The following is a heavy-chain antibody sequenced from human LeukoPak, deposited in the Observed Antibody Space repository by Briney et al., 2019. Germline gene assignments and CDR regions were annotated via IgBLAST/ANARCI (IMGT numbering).Heavy chain of an antibody. CDR1: GFTFNSAW. Sequence: GGSLRLSCAASGFTFNSAWMSWVRQAPGKGLEWVGRIKGKTAAGAPDYVASVKGGFTISRDDSKNTLFLQMNSLKTEDTAVYYCITGDYDFWSGFYSPNHYFDYWGQGTLVTVSS. V-gene: IGHV3-15*01. CDR3: ITGDYDFWSGFYSPNHYFDY. D-gene: IGHD3-3*01. CDR2: IKGKTAAGAP. J-gene: IGHJ4*02.